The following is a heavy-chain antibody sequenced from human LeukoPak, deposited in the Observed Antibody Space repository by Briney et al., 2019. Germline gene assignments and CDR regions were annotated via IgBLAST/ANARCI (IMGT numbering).Heavy chain of an antibody. Sequence: GGSLRLSCAASGFTFSTYGMHWVRQAPGKGLEWVAFIRYDGSNKYYADSVKGRFTISRDNSKNTLYLQMNSLRAEDTAVYYCARVTGRTFDPWGQGTLVTVSS. D-gene: IGHD1-20*01. CDR2: IRYDGSNK. J-gene: IGHJ5*02. CDR1: GFTFSTYG. V-gene: IGHV3-30*02. CDR3: ARVTGRTFDP.